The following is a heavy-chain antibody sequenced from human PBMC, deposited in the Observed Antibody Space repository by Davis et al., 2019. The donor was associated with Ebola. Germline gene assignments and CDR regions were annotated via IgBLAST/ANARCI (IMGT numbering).Heavy chain of an antibody. D-gene: IGHD7-27*01. V-gene: IGHV3-30*03. J-gene: IGHJ6*03. CDR1: GFTFSSYG. CDR2: ISYDGSNK. Sequence: GESLKISCAASGFTFSSYGMHWVRQAPGKGLEWVAVISYDGSNKYYADSVKGRFTISRDNSKNTLYLQMNSLRAEDTAVYYCARVWGNPFYYYYYMDVWGKGTTVTVSS. CDR3: ARVWGNPFYYYYYMDV.